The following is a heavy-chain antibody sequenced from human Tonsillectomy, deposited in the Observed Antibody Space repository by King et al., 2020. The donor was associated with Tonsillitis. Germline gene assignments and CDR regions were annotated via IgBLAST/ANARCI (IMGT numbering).Heavy chain of an antibody. CDR1: GGSFSGYY. V-gene: IGHV4-34*01. J-gene: IGHJ4*02. CDR3: ARGTTGIYGYYDSSDHFDY. CDR2: INHSGST. Sequence: VQLQQWGAGLLKPSETLSLTCAVYGGSFSGYYWSWIRQPPGKGLEWIGEINHSGSTNYNPSLKSRVTISVDTSKNQFSLKLSSVTAADTAVYYCARGTTGIYGYYDSSDHFDYWGQGTLVTVSS. D-gene: IGHD3-22*01.